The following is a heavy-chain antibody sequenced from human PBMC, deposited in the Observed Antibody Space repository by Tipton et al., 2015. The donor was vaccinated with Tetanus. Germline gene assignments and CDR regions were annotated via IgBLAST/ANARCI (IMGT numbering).Heavy chain of an antibody. CDR2: IYTSGST. CDR1: GGSISSYY. CDR3: ARIQRAYCGGDCYYVGY. V-gene: IGHV4-4*07. Sequence: TLSLTCTVSGGSISSYYWSWIRQPAGKGLEWIGRIYTSGSTNYNPSLKSRVTISVDTSKNQFSLKLSSVTAADTAVYYCARIQRAYCGGDCYYVGYWGQGTLVTVSS. D-gene: IGHD2-21*02. J-gene: IGHJ4*02.